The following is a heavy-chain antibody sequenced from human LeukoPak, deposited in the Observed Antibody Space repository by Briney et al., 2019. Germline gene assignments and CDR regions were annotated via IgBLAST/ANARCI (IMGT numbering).Heavy chain of an antibody. D-gene: IGHD1-26*01. CDR2: ISWNSGSI. CDR3: TKDRSGSYSNWFDP. Sequence: PGGSLRLSCAASGSTFDDYAMHWVRQAPGKGLEWVSGISWNSGSIGYADSVKGRFTISRDNAKNPLYLQMNSLRAEDTALYYCTKDRSGSYSNWFDPWGQGTLVTVSS. J-gene: IGHJ5*02. V-gene: IGHV3-9*01. CDR1: GSTFDDYA.